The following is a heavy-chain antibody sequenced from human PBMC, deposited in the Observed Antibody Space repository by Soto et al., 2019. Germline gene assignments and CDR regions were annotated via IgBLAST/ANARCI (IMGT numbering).Heavy chain of an antibody. J-gene: IGHJ4*02. D-gene: IGHD1-26*01. CDR1: EFMFSGYS. CDR3: VREDIMGTRSFDY. V-gene: IGHV3-48*02. CDR2: ICSRSQTI. Sequence: GESLKISCGVSEFMFSGYSMNWVRQAPGKGLEWLSYICSRSQTIFYADSVKGRFTISRDNAKNSLYLQMNSLRDEDTAVYFCVREDIMGTRSFDYWGQGTLVTVSS.